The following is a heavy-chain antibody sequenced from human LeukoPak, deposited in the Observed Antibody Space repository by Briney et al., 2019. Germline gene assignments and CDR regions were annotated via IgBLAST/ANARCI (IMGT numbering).Heavy chain of an antibody. J-gene: IGHJ4*02. CDR3: ARALRTGQGDYVPVL. V-gene: IGHV5-51*01. CDR1: GCRFTNYW. D-gene: IGHD4-17*01. CDR2: IYPGDSET. Sequence: GESLQISCQASGCRFTNYWIGWVRPLPAKGLEWMTIIYPGDSETRYSPSFQGQVTISADKSIGTMYLQWSSLKASDTAMYYCARALRTGQGDYVPVLWGQGTLVIVSS.